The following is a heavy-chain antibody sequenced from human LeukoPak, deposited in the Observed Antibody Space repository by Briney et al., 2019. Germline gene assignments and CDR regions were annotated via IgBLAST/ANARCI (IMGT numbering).Heavy chain of an antibody. J-gene: IGHJ4*02. Sequence: PGGSLRLSCAASGFTFSNYAMNWVRQAPGKGLEWVSAISGSSGRTYYADSVKGRFTISRDNSKNTLYLQMNSLRAGDTAVYYCAKAMGATLFDYWGQGTLVTVSS. CDR3: AKAMGATLFDY. D-gene: IGHD1-26*01. CDR2: ISGSSGRT. CDR1: GFTFSNYA. V-gene: IGHV3-23*01.